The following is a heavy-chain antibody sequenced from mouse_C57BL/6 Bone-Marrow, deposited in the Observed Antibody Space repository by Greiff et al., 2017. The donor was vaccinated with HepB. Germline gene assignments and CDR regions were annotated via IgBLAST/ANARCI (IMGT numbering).Heavy chain of an antibody. CDR3: AREPGAGAQSKGAD. D-gene: IGHD3-2*02. CDR2: ISDDGSYT. CDR1: GFTFSSYS. Sequence: EVQLLQPGAGFVKPGGSLKLSCAASGFTFSSYSMSWVRQTPEKRLEWVATISDDGSYTYYPDNVKGRVTISRDNANNHLYLQMSHLKSEDTAMSYCAREPGAGAQSKGADWGQGTMVTVAA. V-gene: IGHV5-4*01. J-gene: IGHJ3*01.